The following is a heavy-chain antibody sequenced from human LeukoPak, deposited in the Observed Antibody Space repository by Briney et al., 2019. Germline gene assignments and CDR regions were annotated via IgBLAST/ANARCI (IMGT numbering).Heavy chain of an antibody. Sequence: GGSLRLSCAASGFTFSSYSMNWVRQAPGKGLEWVSSISSSSSYIYYADSVKGRFTISRDNAKNTVYLQMNSLRAEDTAVYYCAKGLYYYGSGSNDYWGQGTLVTVSS. CDR2: ISSSSSYI. CDR1: GFTFSSYS. CDR3: AKGLYYYGSGSNDY. V-gene: IGHV3-21*04. J-gene: IGHJ4*02. D-gene: IGHD3-10*01.